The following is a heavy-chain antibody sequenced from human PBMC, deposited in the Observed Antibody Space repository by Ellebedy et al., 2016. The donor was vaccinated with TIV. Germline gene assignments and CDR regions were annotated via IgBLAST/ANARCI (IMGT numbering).Heavy chain of an antibody. Sequence: GGSLRLSCAASGFTFNDHYMSWIRQAPGKGLEWVSYISSSSYYTNYADSVKGRFTISRDNAKNSLYLQMNSLRAEDTAVYYCAMTRLRLGNYPYYWGQGTLVTVSS. CDR3: AMTRLRLGNYPYY. J-gene: IGHJ4*02. V-gene: IGHV3-11*06. CDR2: ISSSSYYT. D-gene: IGHD3-16*01. CDR1: GFTFNDHY.